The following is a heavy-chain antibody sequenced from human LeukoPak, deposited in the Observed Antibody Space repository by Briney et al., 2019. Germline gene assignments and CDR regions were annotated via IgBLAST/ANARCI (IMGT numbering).Heavy chain of an antibody. CDR2: IYYSGST. CDR1: GGSISSSSYY. J-gene: IGHJ6*02. D-gene: IGHD6-13*01. Sequence: KPSETLSLTCTVSGGSISSSSYYWGWIRQPPGKGLEWIGSIYYSGSTYYNPSLKSRVTISVDTSKNQFSLKLSSVTAADTAVYYCARSLVAAGMMDVWGQGTTVTVSS. CDR3: ARSLVAAGMMDV. V-gene: IGHV4-39*07.